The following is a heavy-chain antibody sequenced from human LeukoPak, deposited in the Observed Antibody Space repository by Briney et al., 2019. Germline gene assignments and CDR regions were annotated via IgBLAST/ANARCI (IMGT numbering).Heavy chain of an antibody. V-gene: IGHV3-74*01. CDR3: ARKMKTGDRVGTFDI. CDR1: GFTFSTYW. D-gene: IGHD1-1*01. Sequence: GGSLRLSCAASGFTFSTYWMHWVRQAPGKGLVWVSRINSDGSRTTYADSVKGRFTISRDNAKNTLYLQMNSLTAEDTAVYYCARKMKTGDRVGTFDIWGQGTMVTVSS. CDR2: INSDGSRT. J-gene: IGHJ3*02.